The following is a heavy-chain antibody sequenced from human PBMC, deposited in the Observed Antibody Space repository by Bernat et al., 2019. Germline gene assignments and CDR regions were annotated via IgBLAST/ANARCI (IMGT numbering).Heavy chain of an antibody. CDR1: GFTVRINY. CDR3: ARGTSTSAPYMDV. V-gene: IGHV3-66*01. CDR2: IYSGGNT. Sequence: EVQLVESGGGLVQPGGSLRLSCAASGFTVRINYMSWVRQAPGKGLEWVSGIYSGGNTHYADSVKGRFTISRDNSKNTVYLQMNSLRAEDTAVYYCARGTSTSAPYMDVWGKGTTVTVSS. J-gene: IGHJ6*03.